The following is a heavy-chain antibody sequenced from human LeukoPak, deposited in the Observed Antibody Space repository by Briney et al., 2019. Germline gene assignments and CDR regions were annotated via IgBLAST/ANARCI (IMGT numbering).Heavy chain of an antibody. CDR2: KNPNSGNT. CDR3: ARGLSATHYDFWSGRDDY. CDR1: GYTFTSYD. Sequence: GASVKVSCKASGYTFTSYDINWVRQATGQGLEWMGWKNPNSGNTGYAQKFQGRVTMTRNTSISTAYMELSSLRSEDTAVYYCARGLSATHYDFWSGRDDYWGQGTLVTVSS. V-gene: IGHV1-8*01. D-gene: IGHD3-3*01. J-gene: IGHJ4*02.